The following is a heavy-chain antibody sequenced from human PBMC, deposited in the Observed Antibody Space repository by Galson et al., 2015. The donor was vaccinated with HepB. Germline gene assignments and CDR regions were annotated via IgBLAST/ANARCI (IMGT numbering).Heavy chain of an antibody. CDR3: ARGGCSGGSSGVCYYYYYGMDV. V-gene: IGHV3-66*01. CDR2: IYSGGST. J-gene: IGHJ6*02. D-gene: IGHD2-15*01. CDR1: GFTFSSYS. Sequence: SLRLSCAASGFTFSSYSMSWVRQAPGKGLEWVSVIYSGGSTHYADSVKGRFTISRDNSKNTLYLQMNSLRAEDTAVYYCARGGCSGGSSGVCYYYYYGMDVWGQGTTVTVSS.